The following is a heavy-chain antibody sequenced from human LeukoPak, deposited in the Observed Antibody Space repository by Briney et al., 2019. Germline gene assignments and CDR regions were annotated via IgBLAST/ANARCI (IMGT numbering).Heavy chain of an antibody. Sequence: GGSLRLSCAASGFTFSGFEMHWVRQAPGKGLEWVSYISSSGRTIYYADSVKGRFTISRDNAKNSLYLQMNSLKAEDTAVYHCARDPPVGDVFDIGGKGTMATVSS. CDR2: ISSSGRTI. V-gene: IGHV3-48*03. J-gene: IGHJ3*02. CDR3: ARDPPVGDVFDI. CDR1: GFTFSGFE.